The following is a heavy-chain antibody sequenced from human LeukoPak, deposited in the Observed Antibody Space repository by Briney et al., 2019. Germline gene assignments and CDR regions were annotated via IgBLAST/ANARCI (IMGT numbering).Heavy chain of an antibody. CDR3: ARGYCSGTSCFGAFDI. J-gene: IGHJ3*02. CDR1: GFTFSSYE. CDR2: ISSSGSTI. D-gene: IGHD2-2*01. V-gene: IGHV3-48*03. Sequence: GGSLRLSCAASGFTFSSYEMNWVRQALGKGLEWVSYISSSGSTIHYADSVKGRFTISRDNAKNSLYLQMSSLRAEDTAVYHCARGYCSGTSCFGAFDIWGQGTMVPVSS.